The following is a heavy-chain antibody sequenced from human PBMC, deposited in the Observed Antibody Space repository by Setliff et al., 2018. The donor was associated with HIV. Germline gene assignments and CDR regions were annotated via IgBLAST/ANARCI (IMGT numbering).Heavy chain of an antibody. V-gene: IGHV3-23*01. J-gene: IGHJ3*01. CDR3: AKAWGSGYPSFESALMFDV. D-gene: IGHD3-16*01. CDR1: GFTFSTYA. CDR2: ISGSGGST. Sequence: GGSLRLSCAASGFTFSTYAMSWVRQAPGKGLEWVSAISGSGGSTYYADSVKGRFTISRENSGNTLYLQMTSLRAEDTATYYCAKAWGSGYPSFESALMFDVWGQGTLVTVS.